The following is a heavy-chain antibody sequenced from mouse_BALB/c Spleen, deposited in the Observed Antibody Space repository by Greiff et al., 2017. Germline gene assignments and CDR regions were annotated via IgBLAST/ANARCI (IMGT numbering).Heavy chain of an antibody. D-gene: IGHD4-1*01. CDR2: SRNKANDYTT. V-gene: IGHV7-1*02. Sequence: EVHLVDSGGGLVQPGGSLILSCATSGFTFSDFYMEWVRQPPGKRLEWIAASRNKANDYTTEYSASVKGRFIVSRDTSQRILYLQMHALRAEDTAIYYSARGGAGTGGLFDDWGQGTTLTVSS. CDR1: GFTFSDFY. J-gene: IGHJ2*01. CDR3: ARGGAGTGGLFDD.